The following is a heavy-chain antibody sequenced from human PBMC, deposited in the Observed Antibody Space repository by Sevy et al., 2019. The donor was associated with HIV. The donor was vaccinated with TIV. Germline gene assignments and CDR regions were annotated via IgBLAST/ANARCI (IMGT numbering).Heavy chain of an antibody. D-gene: IGHD2-21*02. CDR3: ARGGGYCGGDCYSIDY. Sequence: GGSLRLSCAASGFTFSSYVMHWVRQAPGKGLEWVALIWDDGTIKYYADSVKGRFTISRDNSKDTLFLQMNSLTPEDTAVYYCARGGGYCGGDCYSIDYWGQGALVTVSS. V-gene: IGHV3-33*08. CDR2: IWDDGTIK. J-gene: IGHJ4*02. CDR1: GFTFSSYV.